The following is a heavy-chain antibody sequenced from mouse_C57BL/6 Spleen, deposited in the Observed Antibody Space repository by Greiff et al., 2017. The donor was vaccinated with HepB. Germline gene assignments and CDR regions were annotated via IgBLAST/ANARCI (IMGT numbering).Heavy chain of an antibody. CDR3: ASPYYYGSTSRYFDV. V-gene: IGHV1-26*01. D-gene: IGHD1-1*01. CDR2: INPNNGGT. Sequence: VQLQQSGPELVKPGASVKISCKASGYTFTDYYMNWVKQSHGKSLEWIGDINPNNGGTSYNQKFKGKATLTVDKSSSTAYMELRSLTSEDSAVYYCASPYYYGSTSRYFDVWGTGTTVTVSS. CDR1: GYTFTDYY. J-gene: IGHJ1*03.